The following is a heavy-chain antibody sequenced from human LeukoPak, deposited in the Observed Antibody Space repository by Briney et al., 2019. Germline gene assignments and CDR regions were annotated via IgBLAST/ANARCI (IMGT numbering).Heavy chain of an antibody. J-gene: IGHJ6*03. CDR1: GFTFSSYA. Sequence: GGSLRLSCAASGFTFSSYAMHWVRQAPGKGLEWVAVISYDGSNKYYADSVKGRFTISRDNSKNTLYLQMNSLRAEDTAVYYCARVVGASYYMDVWGKGTAVTISS. D-gene: IGHD1-26*01. CDR2: ISYDGSNK. CDR3: ARVVGASYYMDV. V-gene: IGHV3-30*14.